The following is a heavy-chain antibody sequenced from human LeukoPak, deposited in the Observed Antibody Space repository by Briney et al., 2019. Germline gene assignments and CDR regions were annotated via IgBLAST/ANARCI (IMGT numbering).Heavy chain of an antibody. J-gene: IGHJ4*02. Sequence: SETLSLTCTVSGGSISSYYWSWIRQPPGKGLEWIGYIYYSGSTNYNPSLKSRVTISVDTSKIQFSLKLSSVTAADTAVYFCAKSPVSSCRGSFCYPFDYWGQGNLVTVSS. CDR3: AKSPVSSCRGSFCYPFDY. CDR2: IYYSGST. V-gene: IGHV4-59*01. D-gene: IGHD2-15*01. CDR1: GGSISSYY.